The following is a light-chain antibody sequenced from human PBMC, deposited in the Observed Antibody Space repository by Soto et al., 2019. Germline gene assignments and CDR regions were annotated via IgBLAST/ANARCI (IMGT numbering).Light chain of an antibody. CDR3: QQYGTSLFS. J-gene: IGKJ3*01. CDR2: GAS. Sequence: EIVMTQSPVTLSVSPGERATLSCRASQSVSSSYLAWYQQKPGQAPRLLIYGASRRATGIPDRFSGSGSGTDFPLTISRLEPEDFAVYYCQQYGTSLFSFGPGTKVD. CDR1: QSVSSSY. V-gene: IGKV3-20*01.